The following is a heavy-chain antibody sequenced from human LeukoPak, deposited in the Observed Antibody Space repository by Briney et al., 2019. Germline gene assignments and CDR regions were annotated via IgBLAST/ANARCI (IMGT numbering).Heavy chain of an antibody. D-gene: IGHD4-23*01. V-gene: IGHV4-34*01. CDR3: ARGETVVTTTWRWFDP. CDR1: GGSFSGYY. J-gene: IGHJ5*02. Sequence: PSETLSLTCAVYGGSFSGYYWSWIRQPPGKGLEWIGEINHSGSTNYNPSLKSRVTISVDTSKNQFSLKLSSVTAADTAVYYCARGETVVTTTWRWFDPWGQGTLVTVSS. CDR2: INHSGST.